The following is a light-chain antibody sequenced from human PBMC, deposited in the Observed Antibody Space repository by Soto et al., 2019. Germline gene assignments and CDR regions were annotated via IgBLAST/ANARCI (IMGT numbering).Light chain of an antibody. V-gene: IGLV2-14*01. J-gene: IGLJ1*01. CDR1: SSDVGGYNY. CDR3: TSYICSSTSYV. Sequence: QSALTQPASVSGSPGQSITISCTGTSSDVGGYNYVSWYLQHPGKAPKLMIYEVSNRPSGVSNRFSGSKSGNTASLTISGLQAEEEADYYCTSYICSSTSYVLGTDNKVTV. CDR2: EVS.